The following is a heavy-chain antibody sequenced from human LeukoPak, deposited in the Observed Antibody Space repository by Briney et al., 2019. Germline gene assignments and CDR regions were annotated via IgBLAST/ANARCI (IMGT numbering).Heavy chain of an antibody. CDR2: ISTDGSTT. V-gene: IGHV3-74*01. Sequence: GGSLRLSCAASGFTFSSYWMHWVRQAPGKGLVWVSRISTDGSTTTYADSVKGRFTISRDNAKNTAYLQMNSLRAEDTAVYYCAGGPAYWGQGTLVTVSS. D-gene: IGHD1-14*01. CDR3: AGGPAY. CDR1: GFTFSSYW. J-gene: IGHJ4*02.